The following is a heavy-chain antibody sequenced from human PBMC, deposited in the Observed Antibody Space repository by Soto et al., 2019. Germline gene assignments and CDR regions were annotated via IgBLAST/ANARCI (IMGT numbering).Heavy chain of an antibody. V-gene: IGHV3-23*01. CDR3: AKTMPGTKY. J-gene: IGHJ4*02. CDR1: VFTFSSYD. D-gene: IGHD6-13*01. CDR2: ISGSGDST. Sequence: ESLKISCEASVFTFSSYDMSWVRQAPGDGLEWVSGISGSGDSTYYADSGKRRFTISRDTSKNTLFLQMNSLGAEDTALYYYAKTMPGTKYRGQGTLVPVSS.